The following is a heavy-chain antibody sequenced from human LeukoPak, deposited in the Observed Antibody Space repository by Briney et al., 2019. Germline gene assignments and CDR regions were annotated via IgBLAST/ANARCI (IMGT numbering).Heavy chain of an antibody. D-gene: IGHD3-22*01. CDR2: INQDGSEK. V-gene: IGHV3-7*01. CDR3: ARDMDDSSGYYDY. J-gene: IGHJ4*02. Sequence: GGSLRLSSAASGFTSTSFWMSWGRPAPGKGREWVAHINQDGSEKYSVDSVKGGFTISRDNAKNSLYLQMNSMRAEDTAVYYCARDMDDSSGYYDYWGQGTLVTVSS. CDR1: GFTSTSFW.